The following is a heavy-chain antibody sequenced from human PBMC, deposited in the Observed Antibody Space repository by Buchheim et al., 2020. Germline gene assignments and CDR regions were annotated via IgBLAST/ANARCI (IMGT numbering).Heavy chain of an antibody. Sequence: QVQLVESGGGVVQPGRSLRLSCAASGFTFSSYGMHWVRQAPGKGLEWVAVIWYDGSNKYYADSVKGRFTISSDNSKNKLDLQMNSLRAEDTAVYYCARKDYDFWSGYPYYYYYGMDVWGQGTT. J-gene: IGHJ6*02. V-gene: IGHV3-33*01. CDR1: GFTFSSYG. CDR2: IWYDGSNK. CDR3: ARKDYDFWSGYPYYYYYGMDV. D-gene: IGHD3-3*01.